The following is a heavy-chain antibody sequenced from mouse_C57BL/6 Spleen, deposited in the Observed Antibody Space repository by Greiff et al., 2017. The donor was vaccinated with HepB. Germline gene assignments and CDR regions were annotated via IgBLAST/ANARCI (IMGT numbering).Heavy chain of an antibody. D-gene: IGHD1-2*01. J-gene: IGHJ1*03. CDR3: ARSLRPDWYFDV. CDR1: GFTFSDYY. V-gene: IGHV5-16*01. Sequence: EVNVVESEGGLVQPGSSMKLSCTASGFTFSDYYMAWVRQVPEKGLEWVANINYDGSSTYYLDSLKSRFIISRDNAKNILYLQMSSLKSEDTATYYCARSLRPDWYFDVWGTGTTVTVSS. CDR2: INYDGSST.